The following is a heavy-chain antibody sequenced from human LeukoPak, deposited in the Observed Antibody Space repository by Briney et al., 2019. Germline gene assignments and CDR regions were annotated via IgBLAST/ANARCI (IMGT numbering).Heavy chain of an antibody. CDR1: GYTFTSYD. Sequence: ASVKVSCTASGYTFTSYDINWVRQATGQGRESMRWMNPNSGNTGYAQKFQGRVSMTRNTSISTAYMELSSLRSEDTAVYYCARYDFWSGYPNRYYYFDYWGQGTLVTVSS. J-gene: IGHJ4*02. V-gene: IGHV1-8*01. D-gene: IGHD3-3*01. CDR2: MNPNSGNT. CDR3: ARYDFWSGYPNRYYYFDY.